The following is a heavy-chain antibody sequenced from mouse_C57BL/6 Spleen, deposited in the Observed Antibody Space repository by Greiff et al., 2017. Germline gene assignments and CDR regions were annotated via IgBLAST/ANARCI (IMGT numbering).Heavy chain of an antibody. J-gene: IGHJ3*01. CDR1: GYTFTSYW. Sequence: QVQLQQPGAELVMPGASVKLSCKASGYTFTSYWMHWVKQRPGQGLEWIGEIDPSDSYTNYNQKFKGKSTLTVDKSSSTAYMQLSSLTSEDSAVYYCARVPYNGYWGQGTLVTVSA. CDR2: IDPSDSYT. D-gene: IGHD1-3*01. CDR3: ARVPYNGY. V-gene: IGHV1-69*01.